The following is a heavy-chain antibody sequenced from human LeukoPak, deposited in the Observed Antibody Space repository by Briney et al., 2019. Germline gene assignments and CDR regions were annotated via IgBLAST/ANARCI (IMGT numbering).Heavy chain of an antibody. CDR1: GGSISSSSYY. CDR3: ARGRSYDSSGYYRLYYYYYGMDV. V-gene: IGHV4-39*07. J-gene: IGHJ6*02. D-gene: IGHD3-22*01. CDR2: IYYSGST. Sequence: SETLSLTCTVSGGSISSSSYYWGWIRQPPGKGLEWIGSIYYSGSTYYNPSLKSRVTISVDTSKNQFSLKLSSVTAADTAVYYCARGRSYDSSGYYRLYYYYYGMDVWGQGTTVTVSS.